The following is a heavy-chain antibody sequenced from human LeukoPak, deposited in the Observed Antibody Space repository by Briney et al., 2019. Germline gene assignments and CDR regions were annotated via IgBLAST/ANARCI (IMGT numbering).Heavy chain of an antibody. V-gene: IGHV1-2*02. Sequence: EASVKVSCKASGYTFTGYYMHWVRQAPGQGLEWMGWINPNSGGTNYAQKFQGRVTMTRDTSISTAYMELSRLRSDDTAVYYCARDQRYSSAWYDEGGYYFDYWGQGTPVTVSS. CDR1: GYTFTGYY. CDR3: ARDQRYSSAWYDEGGYYFDY. J-gene: IGHJ4*02. D-gene: IGHD6-19*01. CDR2: INPNSGGT.